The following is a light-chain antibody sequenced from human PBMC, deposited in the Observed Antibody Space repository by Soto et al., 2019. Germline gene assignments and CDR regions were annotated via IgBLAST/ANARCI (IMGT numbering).Light chain of an antibody. Sequence: EIVLTQSPGTLSLSPGETATLSCRASQSVSNYLAWFQQKPGQPPRLLIYDISKRATGIPARFSGSGSGTDFTLTISSLEPEYFAVYYCQQRVTFGPGTKVDIK. CDR1: QSVSNY. V-gene: IGKV3-11*01. CDR2: DIS. CDR3: QQRVT. J-gene: IGKJ3*01.